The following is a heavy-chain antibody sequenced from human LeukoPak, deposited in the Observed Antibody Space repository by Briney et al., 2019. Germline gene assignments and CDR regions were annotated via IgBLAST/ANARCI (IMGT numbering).Heavy chain of an antibody. CDR2: ISSNGGST. V-gene: IGHV3-64*01. CDR3: AKDLVFGGVRAGDAFDI. CDR1: GFTFSSYA. Sequence: HAGGSLRLSCAASGFTFSSYAMHWVRQAPGKGLEYVSAISSNGGSTYYANSMKGRFTISRDNSKNTLYLQMGSLRAEDMAVYYCAKDLVFGGVRAGDAFDIWGQGTMVTVSS. J-gene: IGHJ3*02. D-gene: IGHD3-16*01.